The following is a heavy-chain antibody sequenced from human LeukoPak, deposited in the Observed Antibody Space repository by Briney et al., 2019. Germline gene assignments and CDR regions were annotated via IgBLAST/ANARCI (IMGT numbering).Heavy chain of an antibody. CDR3: AKGPNYYDTRGAFDI. CDR2: ISYDGSNK. Sequence: GGSLRLSCAASGFTFSSYAMHWVRQAPGKGLEWVAVISYDGSNKYYADSVKGRFTISRDNSKNTLHLQMNSLRAEDTAMYYCAKGPNYYDTRGAFDIWGQGTKVTVSS. CDR1: GFTFSSYA. J-gene: IGHJ3*02. D-gene: IGHD3-22*01. V-gene: IGHV3-30*04.